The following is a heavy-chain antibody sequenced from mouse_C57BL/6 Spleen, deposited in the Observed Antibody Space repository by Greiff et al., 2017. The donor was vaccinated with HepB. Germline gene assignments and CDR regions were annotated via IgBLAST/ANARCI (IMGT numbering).Heavy chain of an antibody. Sequence: VQLVESGPGLVAPSQSLSITCTVSGFSFTSYAISWVRQPPGKGLEWLGVIWTGGGTNYNSALKSRLSISKDNSKSQVFLKMNSLQTDDTARYYCARNWGYDGYYAVDYWGQGTTLTVSS. CDR1: GFSFTSYA. D-gene: IGHD2-3*01. CDR2: IWTGGGT. J-gene: IGHJ2*01. CDR3: ARNWGYDGYYAVDY. V-gene: IGHV2-9-1*01.